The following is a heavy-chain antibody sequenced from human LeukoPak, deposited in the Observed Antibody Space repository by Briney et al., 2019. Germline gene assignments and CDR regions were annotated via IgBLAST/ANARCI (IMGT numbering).Heavy chain of an antibody. D-gene: IGHD1-26*01. CDR2: IRYDGSNK. J-gene: IGHJ4*02. Sequence: HPVGSLRLSCAASGFTFSSYGIHWVRQAPGKGLEWVAFIRYDGSNKYYADSVKGRFTISRDNSKNTLYLQMNSLRAEDTAVYYCAKDPQKWESYFDYWGQGTLVTVSS. CDR3: AKDPQKWESYFDY. CDR1: GFTFSSYG. V-gene: IGHV3-30*02.